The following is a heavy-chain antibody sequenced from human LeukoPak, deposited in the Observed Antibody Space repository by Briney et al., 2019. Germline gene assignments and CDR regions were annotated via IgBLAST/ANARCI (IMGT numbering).Heavy chain of an antibody. CDR1: GFTFSSYG. D-gene: IGHD5-18*01. J-gene: IGHJ4*02. CDR3: AKDFLRGYSNLYYFDY. CDR2: IWYDGSNK. V-gene: IGHV3-33*06. Sequence: GGSLRLSCAASGFTFSSYGMHWVRQAPGKGLEWVAVIWYDGSNKYYADSVKGRFTISRDNSKNTLYLQMNSLRAEDTAVYYCAKDFLRGYSNLYYFDYWGQGTLVTVSS.